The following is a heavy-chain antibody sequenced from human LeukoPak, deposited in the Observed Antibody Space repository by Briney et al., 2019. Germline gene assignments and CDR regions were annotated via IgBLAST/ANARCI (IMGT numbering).Heavy chain of an antibody. Sequence: GGSLRLSCAASGFTFSSYAMHWVRQAPGKGLEWVAVISYDGSNKYYADSVKGRFTISRDNSKNTLYLQMNSLRAEDTAVYYCARDFEVDRITMVRGSVGYYYYGMDVWGQGTTVTVSS. J-gene: IGHJ6*02. V-gene: IGHV3-30-3*01. CDR2: ISYDGSNK. CDR3: ARDFEVDRITMVRGSVGYYYYGMDV. D-gene: IGHD3-10*01. CDR1: GFTFSSYA.